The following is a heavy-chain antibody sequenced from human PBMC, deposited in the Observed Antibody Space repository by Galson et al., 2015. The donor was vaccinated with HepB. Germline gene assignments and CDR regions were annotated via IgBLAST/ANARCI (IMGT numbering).Heavy chain of an antibody. J-gene: IGHJ4*02. CDR1: GFTFTSYG. Sequence: SLRLSCAASGFTFTSYGMHWVRQAPGKGLEWVAVISYDGNNKYYADSVKGRFTVSRDNSKNTVYLQMNSLRGEDTAVYYCAKDSNFYSGAYFPSQDYGGQGTLVTVSS. CDR2: ISYDGNNK. CDR3: AKDSNFYSGAYFPSQDY. V-gene: IGHV3-30*18. D-gene: IGHD3-3*01.